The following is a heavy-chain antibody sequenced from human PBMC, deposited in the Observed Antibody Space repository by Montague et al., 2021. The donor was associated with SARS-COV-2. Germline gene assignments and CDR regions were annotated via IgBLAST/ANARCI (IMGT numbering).Heavy chain of an antibody. V-gene: IGHV4-38-2*02. D-gene: IGHD3-3*01. Sequence: SETLSLTCSVSGFSISSGYYRGWIRQTPGKGLEWIGSRYQNGATYYSPSLKRPVTILLDTSKNQFSLSLTSVTAADTAVYYCARSGVGIFDFSYFDSWGQGSLVIVS. CDR1: GFSISSGYY. CDR3: ARSGVGIFDFSYFDS. CDR2: RYQNGAT. J-gene: IGHJ4*02.